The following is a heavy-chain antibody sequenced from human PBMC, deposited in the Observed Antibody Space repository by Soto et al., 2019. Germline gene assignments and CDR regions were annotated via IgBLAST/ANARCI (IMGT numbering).Heavy chain of an antibody. CDR3: AKGRGMVRGVPYYFDS. CDR2: ISGSGGST. CDR1: GFTFSSYA. Sequence: EVQLLESGGGLVQPGGSLRLSCAASGFTFSSYAMSWVRQAPGKGLEWVSAISGSGGSTYYADSVKGRFTISRDNSKNTLYLQMNSLRAEDTAVYYCAKGRGMVRGVPYYFDSWGQGTLVTVSS. D-gene: IGHD3-10*01. V-gene: IGHV3-23*01. J-gene: IGHJ4*02.